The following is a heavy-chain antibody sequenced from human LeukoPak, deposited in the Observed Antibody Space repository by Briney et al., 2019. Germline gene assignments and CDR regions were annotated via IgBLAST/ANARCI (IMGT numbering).Heavy chain of an antibody. V-gene: IGHV4-39*07. CDR2: IYYSGST. Sequence: PGGSLRLSCAASGFTFSSYWMSWARQPPGKGLEWIGSIYYSGSTYYNPSLKSRVTISVDTSKNQFSLKLSSVTAADTAVYYCAGGPHYYDSSGYLYYFDYWGQGTLVTVSS. CDR3: AGGPHYYDSSGYLYYFDY. J-gene: IGHJ4*02. CDR1: GFTFSSYW. D-gene: IGHD3-22*01.